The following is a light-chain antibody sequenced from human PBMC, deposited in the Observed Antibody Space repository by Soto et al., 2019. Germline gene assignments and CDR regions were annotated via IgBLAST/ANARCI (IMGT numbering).Light chain of an antibody. CDR1: QDISTW. J-gene: IGKJ3*01. Sequence: DIQMTQSPSTLSASVGDSVTITCRASQDISTWLAWYQQRPGKAPHLLIYDASRLQSGVPSRFSGSGSGTEFTLTVSSLQTDDFATYYCQHRAFGPGTKVDIK. CDR3: QHRA. V-gene: IGKV1-5*01. CDR2: DAS.